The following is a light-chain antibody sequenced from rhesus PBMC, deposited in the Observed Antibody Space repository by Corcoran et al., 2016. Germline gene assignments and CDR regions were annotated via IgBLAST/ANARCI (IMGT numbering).Light chain of an antibody. J-gene: IGKJ4*01. CDR3: QQYSSRPLT. CDR1: QGISSW. CDR2: KAS. V-gene: IGKV1-22*01. Sequence: DIQMTQSPSSLSASVGDTVTITCRASQGISSWLAWYQQKPGKAPKLLLYKASSLQSGVPSRCSGSGSGTDFTLTISSLQSEDFATYYCQQYSSRPLTFGGGTKVEIK.